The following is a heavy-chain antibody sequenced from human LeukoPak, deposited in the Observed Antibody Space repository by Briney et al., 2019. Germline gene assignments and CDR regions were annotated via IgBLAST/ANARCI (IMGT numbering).Heavy chain of an antibody. Sequence: GGSLRLSCAASGFTFSSYSMNWVRQAPGKGLEWVSSISSSSSYIYYADSVKGRFTISRDNSKNTLYLQMNSLRAEDTAVYYCAKGPSSGKLDYWGQGTLVTVSS. CDR3: AKGPSSGKLDY. D-gene: IGHD6-25*01. CDR2: ISSSSSYI. J-gene: IGHJ4*02. V-gene: IGHV3-21*01. CDR1: GFTFSSYS.